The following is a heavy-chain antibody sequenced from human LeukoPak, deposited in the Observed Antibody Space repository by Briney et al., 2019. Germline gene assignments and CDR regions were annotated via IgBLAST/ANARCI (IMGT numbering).Heavy chain of an antibody. Sequence: GGSLRLSCAASGFTFSSYAMHWVRQAPGKGLEWVAVISYDGSNKYYADSVKGRFTISRDNSKNTLYLQMNSLRAEDTAVYYCAREVVVVVPAAIPCFLEWLWAMDVWGQGTTVTVSS. CDR3: AREVVVVVPAAIPCFLEWLWAMDV. J-gene: IGHJ6*02. CDR1: GFTFSSYA. CDR2: ISYDGSNK. V-gene: IGHV3-30-3*01. D-gene: IGHD2-2*02.